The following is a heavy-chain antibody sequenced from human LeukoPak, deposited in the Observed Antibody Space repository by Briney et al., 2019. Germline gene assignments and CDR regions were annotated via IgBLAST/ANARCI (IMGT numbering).Heavy chain of an antibody. D-gene: IGHD4-17*01. J-gene: IGHJ4*02. CDR3: AKGLLYYGDYAGY. CDR2: ISGSGGST. V-gene: IGHV3-23*01. CDR1: GFTFSSYA. Sequence: GGSLRLSCAASGFTFSSYAMSWVRQAPGKGLEWFSAISGSGGSTYYADTVTGRFTISRDNSKITLDLQMNSVRAEDTGVYYCAKGLLYYGDYAGYWGQGTLVTVSS.